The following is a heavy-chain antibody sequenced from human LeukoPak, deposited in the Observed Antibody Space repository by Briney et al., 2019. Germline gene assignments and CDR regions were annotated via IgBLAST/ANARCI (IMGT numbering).Heavy chain of an antibody. D-gene: IGHD1-26*01. CDR1: GGTFSSYA. CDR3: ATDLHRIVGATLLDY. V-gene: IGHV1-69*06. CDR2: IIPMFNTT. J-gene: IGHJ4*02. Sequence: SVKVSCKASGGTFSSYAISWVRQAPGQGLEWMGGIIPMFNTTKYAQKFQDRVTITADKSTSTAYMELSSLRSEDTAVYYCATDLHRIVGATLLDYWGQGTLVTVSS.